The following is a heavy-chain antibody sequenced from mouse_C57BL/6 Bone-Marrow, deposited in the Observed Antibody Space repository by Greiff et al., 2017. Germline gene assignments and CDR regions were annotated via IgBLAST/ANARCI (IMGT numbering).Heavy chain of an antibody. CDR3: ARRGAQVPWCAY. V-gene: IGHV1-82*01. CDR2: IYPGDGDT. CDR1: GYAFSSSW. D-gene: IGHD3-2*02. J-gene: IGHJ3*01. Sequence: QVQLKQSGPELVKPGASVKISCKASGYAFSSSWMNWVKQRPGKGLEWIGRIYPGDGDTNSNGKFKGKATLTADKYSSTAYMQLSSLTSEDSAVYFCARRGAQVPWCAYWGQGTLVTVSA.